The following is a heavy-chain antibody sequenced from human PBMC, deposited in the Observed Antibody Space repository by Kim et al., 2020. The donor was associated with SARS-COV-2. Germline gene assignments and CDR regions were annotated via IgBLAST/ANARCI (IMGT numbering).Heavy chain of an antibody. V-gene: IGHV4-39*01. Sequence: SYNPSLTSRVTIAVVTSKNQFSLKLSSVTAADTAVYYCARTAAAGRELDYWGQGTLVTVSS. D-gene: IGHD6-13*01. J-gene: IGHJ4*02. CDR3: ARTAAAGRELDY.